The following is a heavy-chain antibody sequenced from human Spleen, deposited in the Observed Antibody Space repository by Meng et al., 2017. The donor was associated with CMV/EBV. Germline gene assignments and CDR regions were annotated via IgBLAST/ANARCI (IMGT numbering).Heavy chain of an antibody. CDR1: GFTFTSYA. J-gene: IGHJ3*01. CDR2: IWYDGSLL. V-gene: IGHV3-33*06. CDR3: AKISSSGYFSSYYAFDF. D-gene: IGHD3-22*01. Sequence: GGSLRLSCAASGFTFTSYAMHWVRQAPGKGLEWVAVIWYDGSLLSYADSVKGRFTISRDNSRNTLDLQMNSLRAEDTALYFCAKISSSGYFSSYYAFDFWGQGTMVTVSS.